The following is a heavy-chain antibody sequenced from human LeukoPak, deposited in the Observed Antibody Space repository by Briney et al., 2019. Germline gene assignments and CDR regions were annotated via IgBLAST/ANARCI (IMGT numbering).Heavy chain of an antibody. V-gene: IGHV1-69*04. CDR3: ARAGGNSWYVNLYY. J-gene: IGHJ4*02. Sequence: GASVKVSCKASGGSFSNNVISWVRQAPGQGLEWMGRIIPIIGTPDYAQKFQGRVTITADKSTNTAYMELTSLKSEDTAVYYCARAGGNSWYVNLYYWGQGTRVTVSS. D-gene: IGHD6-13*01. CDR2: IIPIIGTP. CDR1: GGSFSNNV.